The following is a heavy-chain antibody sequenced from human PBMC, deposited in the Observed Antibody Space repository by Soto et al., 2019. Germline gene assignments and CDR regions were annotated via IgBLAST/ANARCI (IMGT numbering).Heavy chain of an antibody. D-gene: IGHD3-10*01. CDR3: ARDSGWPILNFDN. J-gene: IGHJ4*02. CDR1: DFDFSSYG. V-gene: IGHV3-30*03. CDR2: SSYDGRET. Sequence: GGSLRLSCAASDFDFSSYGIHWVRQAPGKGLEWVAASSYDGRETFYADSAKGRFTVSKEMSKNTAFLQMNALRHEDTAVYFCARDSGWPILNFDNWGQGTPVTVSS.